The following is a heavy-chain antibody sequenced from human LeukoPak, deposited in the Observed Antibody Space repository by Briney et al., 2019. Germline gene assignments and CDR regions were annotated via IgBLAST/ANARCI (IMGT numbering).Heavy chain of an antibody. V-gene: IGHV3-23*01. CDR1: GFTFSSYA. CDR2: ISGSGGST. CDR3: ARAPGVNYSYYMDV. D-gene: IGHD2-8*01. J-gene: IGHJ6*03. Sequence: GGSLRLSCAASGFTFSSYAMSWVRQAPGKGLEWVSAISGSGGSTYYADSVKGRFTISRDNSKNTLYLQMNSLRAEDTAVYYCARAPGVNYSYYMDVWGKGTTVTVSS.